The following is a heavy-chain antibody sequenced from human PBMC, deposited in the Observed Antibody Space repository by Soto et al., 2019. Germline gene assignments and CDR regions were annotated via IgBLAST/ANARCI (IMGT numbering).Heavy chain of an antibody. Sequence: PGESLKISCKGSGYSFTSYWIGWVRQMPGKGLEWMGIIYPGDSDTRYSPSFQGQVTISADKSISTAYLQWSSLKASDTAMYYCARQRSGNHYGSGNQVWFDPWGQGTLVTVSS. V-gene: IGHV5-51*01. D-gene: IGHD3-10*01. J-gene: IGHJ5*02. CDR1: GYSFTSYW. CDR2: IYPGDSDT. CDR3: ARQRSGNHYGSGNQVWFDP.